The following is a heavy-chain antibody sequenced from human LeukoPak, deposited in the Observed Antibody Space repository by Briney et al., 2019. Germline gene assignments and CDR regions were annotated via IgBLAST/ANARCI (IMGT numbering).Heavy chain of an antibody. CDR3: APPPYYYEANGYSVA. D-gene: IGHD3-22*01. V-gene: IGHV4-59*11. Sequence: SETLSLTCTVSGGSIKSHIWSWVRQPPGKRLEWIGYIFHSGSTNYNPSPTRRVTISVDPSKHQFSPDLSSVAGADTAVYYCAPPPYYYEANGYSVAWGQGTLVTVSS. CDR2: IFHSGST. CDR1: GGSIKSHI. J-gene: IGHJ5*02.